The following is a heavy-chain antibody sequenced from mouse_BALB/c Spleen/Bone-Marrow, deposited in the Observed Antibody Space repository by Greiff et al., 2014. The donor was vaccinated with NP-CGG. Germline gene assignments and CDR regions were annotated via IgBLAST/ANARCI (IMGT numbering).Heavy chain of an antibody. J-gene: IGHJ3*01. CDR3: ARNGYYGWIAY. V-gene: IGHV4-1*02. Sequence: DVMLVESGGGLVQPGGSLKLSCAASGFDISRYWMTWVRQAPGKGLEWIGEINQDSRTINYTPSLKDKFIISRANAKNTLYLQMSKVRSEDTALYYCARNGYYGWIAYWGQGTLVTVSA. CDR2: INQDSRTI. D-gene: IGHD2-3*01. CDR1: GFDISRYW.